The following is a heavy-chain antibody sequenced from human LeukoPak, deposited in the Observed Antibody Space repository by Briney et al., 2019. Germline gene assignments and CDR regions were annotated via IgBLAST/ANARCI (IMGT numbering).Heavy chain of an antibody. J-gene: IGHJ5*02. D-gene: IGHD5-12*01. CDR2: INHSGST. CDR3: ARGKGQWLRSNWFDP. Sequence: PSETLSLTCAVYGGSFSGYYWSWIRQPPGKGLEWIGEINHSGSTNYNPSLKSRVTISVDTSKYQFSLKLSSVTAADTAVYYCARGKGQWLRSNWFDPWGQGTLVTVSS. V-gene: IGHV4-34*01. CDR1: GGSFSGYY.